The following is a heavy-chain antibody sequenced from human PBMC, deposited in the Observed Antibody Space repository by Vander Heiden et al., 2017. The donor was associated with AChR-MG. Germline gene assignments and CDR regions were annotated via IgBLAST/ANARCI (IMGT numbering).Heavy chain of an antibody. J-gene: IGHJ4*02. Sequence: QVQLVESGGGVVQPGRSLRLSCAASGFTFSSYAMHWVRQAPGKGLEWVAVISYDGSNKYYADSVKGRFTISRDNSKNTLYLQMNSLRAEDTAVYYCARVNYYDSSGYYSDYWGQGTLVTVSS. D-gene: IGHD3-22*01. CDR3: ARVNYYDSSGYYSDY. V-gene: IGHV3-30-3*01. CDR2: ISYDGSNK. CDR1: GFTFSSYA.